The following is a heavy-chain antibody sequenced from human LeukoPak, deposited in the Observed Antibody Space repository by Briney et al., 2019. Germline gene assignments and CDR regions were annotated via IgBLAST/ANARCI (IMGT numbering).Heavy chain of an antibody. D-gene: IGHD2-15*01. V-gene: IGHV5-51*01. CDR3: ARLCSGGSCYSRAFDI. J-gene: IGHJ3*02. Sequence: GESLKISCKGSGYSFTSYWIGWVRQMPGKGLEWMGIIYPGDSDTRYSPPFQGQVTISADKSISTAYLQWSSLKASDTAMYYCARLCSGGSCYSRAFDIWGQGTMVTVSS. CDR1: GYSFTSYW. CDR2: IYPGDSDT.